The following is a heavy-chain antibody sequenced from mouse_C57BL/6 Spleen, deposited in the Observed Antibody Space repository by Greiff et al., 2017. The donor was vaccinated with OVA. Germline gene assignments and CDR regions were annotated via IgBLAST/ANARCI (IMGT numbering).Heavy chain of an antibody. CDR3: ARRNSGGGYAMDY. CDR1: GYAFTNYL. Sequence: QVQLQQSGAELVRPGTSVKVSCKASGYAFTNYLIEWVKQRPGQGLEWIGVINPGSGGTNYNEKFKGKATLTADKSSSTAYMQLSSLTSEDSAVYFCARRNSGGGYAMDYWGQGTSVTVSS. V-gene: IGHV1-54*01. J-gene: IGHJ4*01. CDR2: INPGSGGT.